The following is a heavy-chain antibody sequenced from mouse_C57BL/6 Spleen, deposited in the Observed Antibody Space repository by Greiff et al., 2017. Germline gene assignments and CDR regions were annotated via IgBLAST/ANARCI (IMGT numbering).Heavy chain of an antibody. Sequence: EVKLVESGGDLVKPGGSLKLSCAASGFTFSSYCMSWVRQTPDKRLEWVATISTGGSYTYYPDSVKGRVTISRDNATNTLYLQLSSLKSEDTALYYCARQGSNYDFDYWGQGTTLTVSS. CDR2: ISTGGSYT. CDR3: ARQGSNYDFDY. D-gene: IGHD2-5*01. V-gene: IGHV5-6*01. CDR1: GFTFSSYC. J-gene: IGHJ2*01.